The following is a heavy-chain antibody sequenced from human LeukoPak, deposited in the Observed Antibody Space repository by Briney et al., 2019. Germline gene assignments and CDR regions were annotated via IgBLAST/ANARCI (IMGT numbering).Heavy chain of an antibody. CDR2: ISSSSSYI. D-gene: IGHD5-18*01. Sequence: PGGSLRLSCAASGFTFSSYSMNWVRQAPGKGLKWVSSISSSSSYIYYADSVKGRFTISRDNAKNSLYLQMNSLRAEDTAMYYCARDSRGYSYIDAFDIWGQGTMVTVSS. V-gene: IGHV3-21*01. J-gene: IGHJ3*02. CDR3: ARDSRGYSYIDAFDI. CDR1: GFTFSSYS.